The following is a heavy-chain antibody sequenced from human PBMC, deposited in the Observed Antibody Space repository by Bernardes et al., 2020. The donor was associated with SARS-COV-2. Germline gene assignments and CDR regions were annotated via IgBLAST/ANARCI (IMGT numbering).Heavy chain of an antibody. Sequence: SETLSLTCTVSGGSISSYYWSWIRQPAGKGLEWIGRIYTSGSTNYNPSLKSRVTMSVDTSKNQFSLKLSSVTAADTAVYYCARDLADYDSSGYYYWQLGMDVWGQGTTVTVSS. CDR1: GGSISSYY. J-gene: IGHJ6*02. V-gene: IGHV4-4*07. CDR3: ARDLADYDSSGYYYWQLGMDV. CDR2: IYTSGST. D-gene: IGHD3-22*01.